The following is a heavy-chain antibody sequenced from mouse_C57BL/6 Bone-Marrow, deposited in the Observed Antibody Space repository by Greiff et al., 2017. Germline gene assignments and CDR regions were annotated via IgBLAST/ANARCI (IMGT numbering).Heavy chain of an antibody. CDR2: IDPSDSYT. V-gene: IGHV1-69*01. Sequence: QVQLQQPGAELVMPGASVKLSCKASGYTFTSYWMHWVKQRPGQGLEWIGEIDPSDSYTNYNQKFKGKSTLTVYKSSSTAYMQLSSLTSEDSAVYYCARSSYSGEEYYWGQGTTLTVSS. CDR1: GYTFTSYW. D-gene: IGHD3-1*01. J-gene: IGHJ2*01. CDR3: ARSSYSGEEYY.